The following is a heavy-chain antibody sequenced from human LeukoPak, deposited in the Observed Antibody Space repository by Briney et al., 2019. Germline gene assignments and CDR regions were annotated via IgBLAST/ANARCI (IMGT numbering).Heavy chain of an antibody. V-gene: IGHV1-8*02. CDR2: MNPNSGNT. D-gene: IGHD1-14*01. CDR1: GYTFTSYD. CDR3: ARGTVRLLFDP. Sequence: GASVKVSCKASGYTFTSYDINWVRQATGQGLEWMGWMNPNSGNTGYAQKFQGRVTMTRNTSISTAYMELSSLTDEDTAVYYYARGTVRLLFDPWGQGTLVTVSS. J-gene: IGHJ5*02.